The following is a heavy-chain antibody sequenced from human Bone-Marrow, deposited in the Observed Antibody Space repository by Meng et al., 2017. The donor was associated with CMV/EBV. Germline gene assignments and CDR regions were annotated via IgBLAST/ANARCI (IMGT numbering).Heavy chain of an antibody. Sequence: ASVKVSCKASGYTFTSYYMHWVRQAPGQGLEWMGIINPSGGSTSYAQKFQGRVTMTRDTSTSTVYMERSSLRSEDTAVYYCAGGYDHQLYYYYGMDVWGQGTTVTVSS. D-gene: IGHD3-16*01. CDR2: INPSGGST. CDR3: AGGYDHQLYYYYGMDV. V-gene: IGHV1-46*01. CDR1: GYTFTSYY. J-gene: IGHJ6*02.